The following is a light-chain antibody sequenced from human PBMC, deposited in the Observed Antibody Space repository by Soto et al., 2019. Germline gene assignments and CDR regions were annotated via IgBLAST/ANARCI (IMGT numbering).Light chain of an antibody. Sequence: DIQMTQSPSTLSASVGDRVTITCRASQSISNWLAWYQQRPGTAPKVLIYKASSLKSGVPSRFSGSGSGTEFTLTVSSLQPDDFAIYFCQQDYNLPMYTFGQGTKLEIK. CDR3: QQDYNLPMYT. CDR2: KAS. CDR1: QSISNW. V-gene: IGKV1-5*03. J-gene: IGKJ2*01.